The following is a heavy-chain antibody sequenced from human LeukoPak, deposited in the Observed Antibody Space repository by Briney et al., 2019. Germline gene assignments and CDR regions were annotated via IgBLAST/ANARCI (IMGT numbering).Heavy chain of an antibody. Sequence: SETLSLTCTVSGGSISSSSYYWGWIRQPPGKGLEWIVSIYYSGSTYYNPSLKSRVTISVDTSKNQFSLKLSSVTAADTTVYYCARGIATAGTLYWFDPWGQGTLVTVSS. CDR3: ARGIATAGTLYWFDP. D-gene: IGHD6-13*01. J-gene: IGHJ5*02. CDR1: GGSISSSSYY. CDR2: IYYSGST. V-gene: IGHV4-39*01.